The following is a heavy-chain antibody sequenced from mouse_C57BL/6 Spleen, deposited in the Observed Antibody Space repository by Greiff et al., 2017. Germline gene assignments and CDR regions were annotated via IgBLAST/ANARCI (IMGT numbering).Heavy chain of an antibody. CDR2: IYPSDSET. V-gene: IGHV1-61*01. J-gene: IGHJ3*01. Sequence: VKLQQPGAELVRPGSSVKLSCKASGYTFTSYWMDWVKQRPGQGLEWIGNIYPSDSETHYNHKFKDKATLTVDKSSSTAYMQLSSLTSEDSAVYYGAREEDGYYPYWGQGTLVTVSA. D-gene: IGHD2-3*01. CDR1: GYTFTSYW. CDR3: AREEDGYYPY.